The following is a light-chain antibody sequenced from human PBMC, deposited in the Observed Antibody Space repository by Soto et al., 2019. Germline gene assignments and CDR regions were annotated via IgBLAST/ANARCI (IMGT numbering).Light chain of an antibody. Sequence: QSVLTQPASVSGSPGQSITISCTGTSSDVGGYNYVSWYQQHPGKAPTLMIYDVSNRPLGVSNRFSGSKSGNTASLTISVLQAEYEADYYCSSYTSSSTLVVFGGLTKQTVL. CDR3: SSYTSSSTLVV. J-gene: IGLJ2*01. V-gene: IGLV2-14*01. CDR1: SSDVGGYNY. CDR2: DVS.